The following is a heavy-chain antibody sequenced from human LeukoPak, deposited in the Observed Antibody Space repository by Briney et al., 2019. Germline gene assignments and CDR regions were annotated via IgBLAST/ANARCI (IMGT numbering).Heavy chain of an antibody. D-gene: IGHD6-19*01. CDR3: ARVAVAVDY. J-gene: IGHJ4*02. Sequence: ASVKVSCKTSGYTFTYYVISWVRQAPGQGLEWMGWINAYNGNTNDAQKLQGRVTMTTDTSTSTAYMELRSLRSDDTAVYYCARVAVAVDYWGQGTQVTVSS. CDR1: GYTFTYYV. CDR2: INAYNGNT. V-gene: IGHV1-18*01.